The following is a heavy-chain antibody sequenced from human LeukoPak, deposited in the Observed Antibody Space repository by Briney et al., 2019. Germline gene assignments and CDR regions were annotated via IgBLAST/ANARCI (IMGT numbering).Heavy chain of an antibody. J-gene: IGHJ5*02. CDR1: GYTFTGYY. D-gene: IGHD6-13*01. CDR2: ISPNSGGT. Sequence: ASVKVSCKASGYTFTGYYMHWVRQAPGQGLEWMGWISPNSGGTNYAQKFQGWVTMTRDTSISTAYMELSRLRSDDTAVYYCAREFREGSSWYYNSFDPWGQGTLVTVSS. V-gene: IGHV1-2*04. CDR3: AREFREGSSWYYNSFDP.